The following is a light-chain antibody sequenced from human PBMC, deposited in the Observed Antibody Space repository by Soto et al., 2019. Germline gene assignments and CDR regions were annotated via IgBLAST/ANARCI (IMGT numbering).Light chain of an antibody. CDR2: GAS. CDR1: QSVSSRY. Sequence: EIVLTQSPGTLSLSPGERATLSCRASQSVSSRYLAWYQQKPGQAPRLLIYGASSRATGIPDRFSGSGSGTDFTLTISRLEPEVFAVYYCLPYGSSPPYTFGQGTKLEIK. CDR3: LPYGSSPPYT. V-gene: IGKV3-20*01. J-gene: IGKJ2*01.